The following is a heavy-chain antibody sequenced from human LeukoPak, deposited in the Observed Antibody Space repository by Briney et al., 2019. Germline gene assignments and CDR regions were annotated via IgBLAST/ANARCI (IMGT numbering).Heavy chain of an antibody. CDR3: AKDGFVVVITSFDY. Sequence: GGSLRLSCAASGFTFSTYIMNWVRQTPGKGLEWVSSIGTSTSYIYYADSVKGRFTISRDNAKNSLYLQMNSLRAEDTAVYYCAKDGFVVVITSFDYWGQGTLVTVSS. V-gene: IGHV3-21*04. J-gene: IGHJ4*02. D-gene: IGHD3-22*01. CDR1: GFTFSTYI. CDR2: IGTSTSYI.